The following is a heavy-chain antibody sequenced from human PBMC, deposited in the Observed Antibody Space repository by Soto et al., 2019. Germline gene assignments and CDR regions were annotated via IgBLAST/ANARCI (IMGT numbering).Heavy chain of an antibody. CDR2: INPSGGST. Sequence: ASVKVSCKASGYTFSNHYIHWVRQAPGQGLEWMGIINPSGGSTNYAQKFQGRVTMTRDTSTSTVYMELSSLRSEDTAVYYCARDYYANWAFDYWGQGTPVTVSS. CDR1: GYTFSNHY. CDR3: ARDYYANWAFDY. D-gene: IGHD3-22*01. J-gene: IGHJ4*02. V-gene: IGHV1-46*01.